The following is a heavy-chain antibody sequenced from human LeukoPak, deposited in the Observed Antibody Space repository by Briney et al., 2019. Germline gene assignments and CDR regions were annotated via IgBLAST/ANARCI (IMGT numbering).Heavy chain of an antibody. J-gene: IGHJ4*02. V-gene: IGHV4-4*07. Sequence: SETLSLTCTVSGDSLSSYYWCWVRQPAGKGLEWIGRIYTSGSITYNPSLKSRVTMSVDTSKNQFSLKLSSATAADTAVYYCARDWHSSGWYDYWGQGTLDTVSS. CDR3: ARDWHSSGWYDY. D-gene: IGHD6-19*01. CDR1: GDSLSSYY. CDR2: IYTSGSI.